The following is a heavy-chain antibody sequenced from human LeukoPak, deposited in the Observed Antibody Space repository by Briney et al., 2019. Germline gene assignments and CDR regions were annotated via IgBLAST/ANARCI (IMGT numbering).Heavy chain of an antibody. CDR2: ISDSGSA. CDR3: ARGTYYYDSSGYYRGFDP. J-gene: IGHJ5*02. D-gene: IGHD3-22*01. V-gene: IGHV4-34*01. Sequence: SETLSLTCGVSGGSFSGYYWNWIRQPPGKGLEWIAEISDSGSANYNPSLKSRVTVSVDTSKNQFSMRLRSVTVADTAVYYCARGTYYYDSSGYYRGFDPWGQGTLVTVSS. CDR1: GGSFSGYY.